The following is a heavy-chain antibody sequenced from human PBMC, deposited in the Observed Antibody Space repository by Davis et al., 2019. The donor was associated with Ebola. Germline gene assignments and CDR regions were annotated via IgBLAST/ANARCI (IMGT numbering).Heavy chain of an antibody. Sequence: SGPTLVKPTQTLTLTCTFSGFSLSTSGMCVSWIRQPPGKALEWLARIDWDDDKYYSTSLKTRLTISKDTSKNQVVLTMTNMEPVDTATYYCARDIVATRTNWFDPWGQGTLVTVSS. CDR2: IDWDDDK. D-gene: IGHD5-12*01. J-gene: IGHJ5*02. V-gene: IGHV2-70*11. CDR3: ARDIVATRTNWFDP. CDR1: GFSLSTSGMC.